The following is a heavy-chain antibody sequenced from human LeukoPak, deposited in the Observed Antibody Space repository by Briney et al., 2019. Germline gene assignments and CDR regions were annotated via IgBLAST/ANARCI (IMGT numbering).Heavy chain of an antibody. CDR2: ISSSGSTI. CDR1: GFTVSSNY. V-gene: IGHV3-11*01. Sequence: GGSLRLSCAASGFTVSSNYMSWVRQAPGKGLEWVSYISSSGSTIYYADSVKGRFTISRDNAKNSLYLQMNSLRAEDTAVYYCASRGSYFGFDDYWGQGTLVTVSS. J-gene: IGHJ4*02. D-gene: IGHD1-26*01. CDR3: ASRGSYFGFDDY.